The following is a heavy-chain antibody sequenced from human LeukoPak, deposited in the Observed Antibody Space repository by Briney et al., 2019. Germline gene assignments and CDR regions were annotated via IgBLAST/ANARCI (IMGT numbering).Heavy chain of an antibody. CDR3: ARDVPYYDFWSGYYWRSNGMDV. CDR1: GFTLSSYW. Sequence: GGSLRLSCAASGFTLSSYWMSWVRQAPGEGLEWVANIKQDGSEKYYVDSVKGRFTISRDNAKNSLYLQMNSLRAEDTAVYYCARDVPYYDFWSGYYWRSNGMDVWGQGTTVTVSS. CDR2: IKQDGSEK. J-gene: IGHJ6*02. V-gene: IGHV3-7*01. D-gene: IGHD3-3*01.